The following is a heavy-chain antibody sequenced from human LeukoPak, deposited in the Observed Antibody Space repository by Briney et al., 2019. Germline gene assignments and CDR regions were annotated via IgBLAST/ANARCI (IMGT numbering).Heavy chain of an antibody. CDR2: IYTSVST. V-gene: IGHV4-4*07. Sequence: LTCTXXGGSMSSYYXSWVRQPAGKGRXWMGRIYTSVSTNYNPSLKSRVTMSVDTSKNQFSLKLSSVTAADTAVYYCARLSNSGSYPFDYWGQGTLVTVSS. J-gene: IGHJ4*02. D-gene: IGHD1-26*01. CDR1: GGSMSSYY. CDR3: ARLSNSGSYPFDY.